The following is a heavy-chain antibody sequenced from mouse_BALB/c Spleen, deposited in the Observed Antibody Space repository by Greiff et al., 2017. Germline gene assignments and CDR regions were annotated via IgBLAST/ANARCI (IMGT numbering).Heavy chain of an antibody. CDR2: IWAGGST. J-gene: IGHJ3*01. V-gene: IGHV2-9*02. D-gene: IGHD4-1*01. Sequence: VQGVESGPGLVAPSQSLSITCTVSGFSLTSYGVHWVRQPPGKGLEWLGVIWAGGSTNYNSALMSRLSISKDNSKSQVFLKMNSLQTDDTAMYYCAREGTGGFAYWGQGTLVTVSA. CDR1: GFSLTSYG. CDR3: AREGTGGFAY.